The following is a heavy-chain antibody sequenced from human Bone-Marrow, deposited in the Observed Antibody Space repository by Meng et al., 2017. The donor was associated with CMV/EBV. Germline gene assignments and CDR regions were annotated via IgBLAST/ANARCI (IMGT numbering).Heavy chain of an antibody. CDR2: IYSAGNT. Sequence: GESLKISCAASGFTFSSYSMNWVRQAPGMGLEWLSVIYSAGNTYYADSVKGRFTISRDNSKNTLYLQMNSLRPEDTAVYYCARDLWGYNFGDYWGQGTLVTVSS. J-gene: IGHJ4*02. D-gene: IGHD5-18*01. CDR3: ARDLWGYNFGDY. CDR1: GFTFSSYS. V-gene: IGHV3-66*02.